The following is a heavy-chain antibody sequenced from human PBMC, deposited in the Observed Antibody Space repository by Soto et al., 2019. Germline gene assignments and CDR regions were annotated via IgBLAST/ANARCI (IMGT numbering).Heavy chain of an antibody. D-gene: IGHD5-12*01. Sequence: PSETLSLTCTVSGGSISSYYRSWIRQPPGKGLEWIGYIYYSGSNNYNPSLKSRVTISVDTSKNQFSLKLSSGAAAATAVYYCGRHHFLYSAYDFPLAPFAYWAQEPLVPFS. V-gene: IGHV4-59*08. CDR1: GGSISSYY. CDR3: GRHHFLYSAYDFPLAPFAY. CDR2: IYYSGSN. J-gene: IGHJ4*02.